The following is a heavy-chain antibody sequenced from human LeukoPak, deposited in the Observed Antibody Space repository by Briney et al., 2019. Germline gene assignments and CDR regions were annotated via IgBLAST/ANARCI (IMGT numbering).Heavy chain of an antibody. Sequence: PGGSLRLSCAASGFTFSSYAMSWVRQAPGKGLEWVSAIGGSGGSTYYADSVKGRFTISRDNSKNTLYLQMNSLRAEDTAVYYCAKDPLGATINNHYFDYWGQGTLVTVSS. CDR2: IGGSGGST. D-gene: IGHD5-24*01. J-gene: IGHJ4*02. CDR3: AKDPLGATINNHYFDY. V-gene: IGHV3-23*01. CDR1: GFTFSSYA.